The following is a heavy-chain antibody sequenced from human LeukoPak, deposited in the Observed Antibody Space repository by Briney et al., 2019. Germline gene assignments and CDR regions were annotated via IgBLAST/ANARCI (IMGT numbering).Heavy chain of an antibody. V-gene: IGHV3-23*01. CDR3: AKVFGAPNY. J-gene: IGHJ4*02. CDR2: ISGSGGST. Sequence: PGGSLRLSCAASGFSFSSYDMSWVRQAPGKGLEWVSGISGSGGSTYYADSVKGRFTISRDNSKNTLYLQMNSLRAEDAAVYYCAKVFGAPNYWGQGTLVTVSS. CDR1: GFSFSSYD. D-gene: IGHD4/OR15-4a*01.